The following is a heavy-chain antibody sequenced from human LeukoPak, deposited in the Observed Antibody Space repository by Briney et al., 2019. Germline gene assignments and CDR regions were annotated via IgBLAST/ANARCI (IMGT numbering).Heavy chain of an antibody. D-gene: IGHD2-15*01. CDR1: GFTFDDHG. CDR3: AKDTRLLPGDDFDY. CDR2: INWNGGST. J-gene: IGHJ4*02. Sequence: GGSLRLSCAASGFTFDDHGMSWVRQAPGKGLEWVSGINWNGGSTGYADSVKGRFTISRDNSKDTLYLQMNSLRAEDTAVYYCAKDTRLLPGDDFDYWGQGTLVTVSS. V-gene: IGHV3-20*04.